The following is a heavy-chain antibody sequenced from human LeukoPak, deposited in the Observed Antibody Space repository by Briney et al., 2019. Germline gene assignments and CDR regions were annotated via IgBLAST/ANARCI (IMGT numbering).Heavy chain of an antibody. CDR2: ISSSSYI. V-gene: IGHV3-21*01. D-gene: IGHD4-11*01. J-gene: IGHJ4*02. CDR1: GFTFSSYG. CDR3: ARVPGDYSNDAYFDY. Sequence: PGGSLRLSCAASGFTFSSYGMHWVRQAPGKGLEWVSSISSSSYIYYADSVKGRFTISRDNAKNPLYLQMNSLRAEDTAVYYCARVPGDYSNDAYFDYWGQGTLVTVSS.